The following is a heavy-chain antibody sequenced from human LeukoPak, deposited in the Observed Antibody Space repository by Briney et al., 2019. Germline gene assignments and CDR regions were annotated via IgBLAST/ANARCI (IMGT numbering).Heavy chain of an antibody. J-gene: IGHJ4*02. CDR1: GFTFSNYW. CDR3: ARGSVRWLDSTAMVAYFDY. Sequence: GGSLRLSCAASGFTFSNYWIHWVRQAPGKGLVWVSRINTDGSTTTYADSVKGRFSISRDNAKNTVYLQMNNLRAEDTAVYYCARGSVRWLDSTAMVAYFDYWGQGTLVTVSS. V-gene: IGHV3-74*01. D-gene: IGHD5-18*01. CDR2: INTDGSTT.